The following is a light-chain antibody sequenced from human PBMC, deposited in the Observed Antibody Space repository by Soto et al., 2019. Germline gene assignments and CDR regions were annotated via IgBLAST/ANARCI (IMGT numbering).Light chain of an antibody. CDR1: QGIRND. V-gene: IGKV1-6*01. CDR2: GAS. J-gene: IGKJ1*01. Sequence: AIQMTQSPSSVSASVGDRVTITCRASQGIRNDLGWYQQRPGKAPKLLIYGASTLQSGVPARFSGSGSGTDFTLTISSLQPADFATYYCLQDYGYPRTFGQGTKVDI. CDR3: LQDYGYPRT.